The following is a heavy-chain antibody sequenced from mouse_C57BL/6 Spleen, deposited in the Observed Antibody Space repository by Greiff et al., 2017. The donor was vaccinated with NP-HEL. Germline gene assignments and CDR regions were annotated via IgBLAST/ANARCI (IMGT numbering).Heavy chain of an antibody. D-gene: IGHD1-1*01. V-gene: IGHV1-62-2*01. J-gene: IGHJ2*01. Sequence: VQGVESGAELVKPGASVKLSCKASGYTFTEYTIHWVKQRSGQGLEWIGWFYPGSGSIKYNEKFKDKATLTADKSSSTVYMELSRLTSEDSAVYFCARHEGDYYGSSYLLFDYWGQGTTLTVSS. CDR3: ARHEGDYYGSSYLLFDY. CDR1: GYTFTEYT. CDR2: FYPGSGSI.